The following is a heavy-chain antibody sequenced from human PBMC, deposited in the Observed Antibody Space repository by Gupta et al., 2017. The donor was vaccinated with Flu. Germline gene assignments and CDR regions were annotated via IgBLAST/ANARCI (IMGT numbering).Heavy chain of an antibody. CDR1: SSYW. V-gene: IGHV3-74*01. D-gene: IGHD5-18*01. CDR3: ARDEGYSFGYKFDY. J-gene: IGHJ4*02. CDR2: VKSDGSST. Sequence: SSYWMHWVRQAPGMGLVWVSCVKSDGSSTSYADSVKGRFTISRDNAKNTLYLQMNSLRAEDTAVYYCARDEGYSFGYKFDYWGQGTLVTVSS.